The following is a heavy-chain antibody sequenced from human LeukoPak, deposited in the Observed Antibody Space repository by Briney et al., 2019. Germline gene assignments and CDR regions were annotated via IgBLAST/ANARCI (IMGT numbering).Heavy chain of an antibody. CDR1: GGSISSYY. CDR3: ARGAIEDCGGDCYLAY. J-gene: IGHJ4*02. V-gene: IGHV4-59*01. CDR2: IYYSGST. Sequence: SETLSLTCTVSGGSISSYYWSWIRQPPGKGLEWIGYIYYSGSTNYNPSLKSRVTISVDTSKNQFSLKLSSVTAADTAVYYCARGAIEDCGGDCYLAYWGQGTQVTVSS. D-gene: IGHD2-21*02.